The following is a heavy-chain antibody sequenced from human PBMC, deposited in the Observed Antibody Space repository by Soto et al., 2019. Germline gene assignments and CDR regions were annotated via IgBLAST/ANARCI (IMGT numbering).Heavy chain of an antibody. Sequence: GGSLRLSCAAPGFIFTNYAMHWGRQAPGKGLGWVSVIVRRGKRPYYADSVQGRFTISRDNYKNTLSLQMSSLTADETAIYYCVREGRGSFDFWGRGTMVTVSS. CDR2: IVRRGKRP. D-gene: IGHD5-12*01. V-gene: IGHV3-23*01. CDR1: GFIFTNYA. J-gene: IGHJ3*01. CDR3: VREGRGSFDF.